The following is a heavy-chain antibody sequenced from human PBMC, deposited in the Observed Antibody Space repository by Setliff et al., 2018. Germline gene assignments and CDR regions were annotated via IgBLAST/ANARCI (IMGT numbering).Heavy chain of an antibody. V-gene: IGHV1-3*01. Sequence: ASVKVSCKASGNTSTTYAIHWVRQAPGQGLEWMGWINAGNGNIRYSQNFQGRVTITRDTSASTAYMELSSLTSEDTAIYYCARGDVYSGSYYHFDYWGQGTLVTVSS. CDR1: GNTSTTYA. CDR2: INAGNGNI. J-gene: IGHJ4*02. D-gene: IGHD1-26*01. CDR3: ARGDVYSGSYYHFDY.